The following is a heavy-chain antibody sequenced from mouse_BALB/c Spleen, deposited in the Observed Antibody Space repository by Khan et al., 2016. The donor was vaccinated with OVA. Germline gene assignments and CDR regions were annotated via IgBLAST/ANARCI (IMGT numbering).Heavy chain of an antibody. V-gene: IGHV1-19*01. CDR3: ARGLFDV. Sequence: VQLQQSGPELVKPGASVRMSCRASGYTFTDYYMKWMKQSHGKSLEWIGDINPYNGDTFYNQKFKGKATLTVDTSSSTAYLQLNSLTSEDSAFYYCARGLFDVWGAGTTVTVSS. CDR1: GYTFTDYY. J-gene: IGHJ1*01. CDR2: INPYNGDT.